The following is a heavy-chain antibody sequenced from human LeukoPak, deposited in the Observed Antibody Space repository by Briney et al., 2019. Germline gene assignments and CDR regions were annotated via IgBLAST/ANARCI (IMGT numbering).Heavy chain of an antibody. V-gene: IGHV3-7*01. Sequence: GGSLRLSCAASGFTFSSHWMSWVCQVPGKRLEWVGNIKPDGRGQYYVDSVKGRFTVSRDNAKNSLYLQMNSLRAEDTAVYYCARDRRGTSLPLWGQGTLVTVSS. J-gene: IGHJ4*02. D-gene: IGHD2-2*01. CDR1: GFTFSSHW. CDR3: ARDRRGTSLPL. CDR2: IKPDGRGQ.